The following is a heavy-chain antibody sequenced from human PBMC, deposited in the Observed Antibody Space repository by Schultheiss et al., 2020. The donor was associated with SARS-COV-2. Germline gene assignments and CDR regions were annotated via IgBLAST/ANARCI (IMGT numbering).Heavy chain of an antibody. CDR2: IYYSGST. CDR3: ARTGWDDILTGYFQFDY. V-gene: IGHV4-59*05. CDR1: GGSISSYY. J-gene: IGHJ4*02. D-gene: IGHD3-9*01. Sequence: SETLSLTCTVSGGSISSYYWSWIRQPPGKGLEWIGSIYYSGSTYYNPSLKSRVTISVDTSKNQFSLKLSSVTAADTAVYYCARTGWDDILTGYFQFDYWGQGTLVTVSS.